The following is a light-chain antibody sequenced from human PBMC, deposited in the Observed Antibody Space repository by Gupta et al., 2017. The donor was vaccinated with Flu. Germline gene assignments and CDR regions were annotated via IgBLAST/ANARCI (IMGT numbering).Light chain of an antibody. Sequence: PSFLSASVGDRVTITCRASQGISNDLALYQQTPRKAPKLLIYDASTLLSGVPSRFSGSGSWSDFTLTISSLQTEDFATYYCQQLNSYPRTFGQGTKVEIK. CDR2: DAS. J-gene: IGKJ1*01. CDR3: QQLNSYPRT. V-gene: IGKV1-9*01. CDR1: QGISND.